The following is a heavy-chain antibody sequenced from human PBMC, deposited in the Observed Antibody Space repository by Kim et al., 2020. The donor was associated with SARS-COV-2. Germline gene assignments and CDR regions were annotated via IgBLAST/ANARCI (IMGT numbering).Heavy chain of an antibody. CDR3: ASRLRGAAAGTGAKGRSEYFQH. D-gene: IGHD6-13*01. Sequence: GGSLRLSCAASGFTFSSYSMNWVRQAPGKGLEWVSSISSSSSYIYYADSVKGRFTISRDNAKNSLYLQMNGLKAEDTAVYYCASRLRGAAAGTGAKGRSEYFQHWGQGTLVTVSS. CDR2: ISSSSSYI. CDR1: GFTFSSYS. V-gene: IGHV3-21*01. J-gene: IGHJ1*01.